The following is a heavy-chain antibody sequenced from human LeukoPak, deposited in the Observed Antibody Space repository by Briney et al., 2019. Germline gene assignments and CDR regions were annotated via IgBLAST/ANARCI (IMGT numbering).Heavy chain of an antibody. CDR1: GGPITAHY. J-gene: IGHJ4*02. V-gene: IGHV4-59*11. CDR2: VYYTGST. CDR3: ATGQILFGSHY. Sequence: SETLSLTCTISGGPITAHYWSWTRQPPGKGLEWIGYVYYTGSTNYNPSLNSRLTISLDTSKNQFSLRLTSVTAADTAVYYCATGQILFGSHYWGLGTLVTVSS. D-gene: IGHD3-10*01.